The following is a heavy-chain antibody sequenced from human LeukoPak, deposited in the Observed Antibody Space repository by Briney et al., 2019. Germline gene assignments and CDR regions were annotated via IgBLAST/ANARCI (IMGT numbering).Heavy chain of an antibody. Sequence: GRSLRLSCAASGYTFDDYAMHWVRQAPGKGLEWVSGISWNSGSIGYADSVKGRFTISRDNAKNSLYLQMNSLRAEDTALYYCAKDIILYDSSGWGAFDIWGQGTMVTVSS. CDR2: ISWNSGSI. D-gene: IGHD3-22*01. CDR3: AKDIILYDSSGWGAFDI. J-gene: IGHJ3*02. CDR1: GYTFDDYA. V-gene: IGHV3-9*01.